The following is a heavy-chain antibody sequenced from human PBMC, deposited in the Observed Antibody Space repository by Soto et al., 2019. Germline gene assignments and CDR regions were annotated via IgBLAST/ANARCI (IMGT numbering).Heavy chain of an antibody. CDR1: GYTFTSYG. Sequence: VASVKVSCKASGYTFTSYGISWVRQAPGQGLEWMRWINANSGDTNYAQKFQGRVTMTRDTSISTAYMELSRLRSDDTAVYYCAREGDSGYDELHFQHWGQGTLVTVSS. CDR2: INANSGDT. V-gene: IGHV1-2*02. D-gene: IGHD5-12*01. J-gene: IGHJ1*01. CDR3: AREGDSGYDELHFQH.